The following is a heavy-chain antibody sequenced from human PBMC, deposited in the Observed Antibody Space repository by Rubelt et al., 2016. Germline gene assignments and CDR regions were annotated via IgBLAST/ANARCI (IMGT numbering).Heavy chain of an antibody. D-gene: IGHD5-18*01. J-gene: IGHJ6*02. CDR2: IQFDGAAT. Sequence: GGGVFQPGRSLRLSCAASGFTFSSYAMHWVRQAPGKGLEWLTVIQFDGAATYYADSVKGRFAISRDNSKNTLYLQMNSRRAEDTAVYYCARDSTRTGRGYSYGYRYYYGMDVWGQGTTVTVSS. V-gene: IGHV3-33*08. CDR3: ARDSTRTGRGYSYGYRYYYGMDV. CDR1: GFTFSSYA.